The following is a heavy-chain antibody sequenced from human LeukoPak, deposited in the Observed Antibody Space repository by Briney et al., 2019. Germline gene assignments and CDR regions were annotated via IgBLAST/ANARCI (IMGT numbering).Heavy chain of an antibody. CDR1: GYTFTSYG. Sequence: ASVKVSCKASGYTFTSYGVSWVRQAPGQGLEWMAWISAYNGNTNYAQKLQGRVTMTTDTSTSTAYMELRSLRSDDTAVYYCAREAYYDFWSGYSYFDYWGQGTLVTVSS. D-gene: IGHD3-3*01. CDR3: AREAYYDFWSGYSYFDY. V-gene: IGHV1-18*01. J-gene: IGHJ4*02. CDR2: ISAYNGNT.